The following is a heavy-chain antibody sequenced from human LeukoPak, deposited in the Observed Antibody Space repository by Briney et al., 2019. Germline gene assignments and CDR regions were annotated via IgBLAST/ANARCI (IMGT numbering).Heavy chain of an antibody. Sequence: SVKVSCKASGGTFSSYAISWVRQAPGQGLEWMGGIIPIFGTANYAQRFQGRVTITTDESTSTAYMELSSLRSEDTAVYYCARVRRGPVGATGYYFDYWGQGTLVTVSS. D-gene: IGHD1-26*01. J-gene: IGHJ4*02. CDR3: ARVRRGPVGATGYYFDY. V-gene: IGHV1-69*05. CDR1: GGTFSSYA. CDR2: IIPIFGTA.